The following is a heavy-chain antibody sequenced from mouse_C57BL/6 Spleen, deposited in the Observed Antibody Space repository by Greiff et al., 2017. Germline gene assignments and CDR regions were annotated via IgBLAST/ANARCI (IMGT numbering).Heavy chain of an antibody. CDR2: IDPSDSYT. Sequence: QVQLQQPGAELVKPGASVKLSCKASGYTFTSYWMQWVKQRPGQGLEWIGEIDPSDSYTNYNQKFKGKATLTVDTSSSTAYMQLSSLTSEDSAVYYCARSRNWDFDYWGQGTTLTVSS. CDR3: ARSRNWDFDY. CDR1: GYTFTSYW. V-gene: IGHV1-50*01. J-gene: IGHJ2*01. D-gene: IGHD4-1*01.